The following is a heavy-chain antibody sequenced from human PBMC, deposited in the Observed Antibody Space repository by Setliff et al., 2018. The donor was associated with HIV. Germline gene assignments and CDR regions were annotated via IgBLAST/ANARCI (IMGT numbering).Heavy chain of an antibody. CDR3: ARGSRDDSVYRPVDY. CDR1: GFTFSSYW. Sequence: GGSLRLSCAASGFTFSSYWMSWVRQAPGKGLEWVANLKQDGSERYYLDSVKGRFSISRDNAKNSVYLQMNSLRAEEPAVYSCARGSRDDSVYRPVDYWGRGTQVTVSS. V-gene: IGHV3-7*03. J-gene: IGHJ4*02. D-gene: IGHD3-22*01. CDR2: LKQDGSER.